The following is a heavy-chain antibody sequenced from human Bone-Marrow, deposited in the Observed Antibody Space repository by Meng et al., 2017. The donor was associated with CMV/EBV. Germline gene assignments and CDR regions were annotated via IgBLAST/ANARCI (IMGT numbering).Heavy chain of an antibody. V-gene: IGHV3-21*01. J-gene: IGHJ4*02. CDR1: GFTFSSYS. D-gene: IGHD6-6*01. Sequence: GSLRLSCAASGFTFSSYSMNWVRQAPGKGLEWVSSISSSSSYIYYADSVKGRFTISRDNAKNSLYLQMNSLRAEDTAVYYCARATEYSSSPGDYWGQGTLVTVSS. CDR2: ISSSSSYI. CDR3: ARATEYSSSPGDY.